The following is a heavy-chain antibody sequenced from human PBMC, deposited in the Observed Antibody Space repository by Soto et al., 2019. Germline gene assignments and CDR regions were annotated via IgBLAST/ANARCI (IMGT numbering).Heavy chain of an antibody. Sequence: NPSETLSLTCTVSGGSISNYYWSWIRQPPGKGLEWIGYIYYSGSTNYNPSLKSRVTISVDTSKNQFSLKLSSVTAADTAVHYCARGVARNPLDYFDYWGQGTLVTVSS. D-gene: IGHD3-10*01. CDR2: IYYSGST. CDR3: ARGVARNPLDYFDY. J-gene: IGHJ4*02. V-gene: IGHV4-59*01. CDR1: GGSISNYY.